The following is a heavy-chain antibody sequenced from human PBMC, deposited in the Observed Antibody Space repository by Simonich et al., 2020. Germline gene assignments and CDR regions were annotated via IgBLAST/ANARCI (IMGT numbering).Heavy chain of an antibody. J-gene: IGHJ3*02. CDR2: NNPTSGGT. V-gene: IGHV1-2*02. CDR1: GYTFTGYY. Sequence: QVQLVQSGAEVKKPGASVKVSCKASGYTFTGYYMNWGRRAPGQGLEVMGWNNPTSGGTNYAQKVQGRVTMTRDTSISTAYMGLSRLRSDDTAVYYCARGRLTGDKGAFDIWGQGTMVTVSS. CDR3: ARGRLTGDKGAFDI. D-gene: IGHD7-27*01.